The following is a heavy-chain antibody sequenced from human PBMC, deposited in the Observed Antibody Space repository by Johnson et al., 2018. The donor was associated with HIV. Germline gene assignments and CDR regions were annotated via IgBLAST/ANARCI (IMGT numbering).Heavy chain of an antibody. Sequence: QVQLVESGGGLVQPRKSLRLSCAVSGFTFSINTMVRQAPGKGLEWVAVISYDGGNKYYADSVKGRFSIARDNFKNTLYLQMTCLRAEDTAVYYCAKEGRELLGGTFDIWGQGTMVTVSS. J-gene: IGHJ3*02. CDR3: AKEGRELLGGTFDI. CDR2: ISYDGGNK. V-gene: IGHV3-30-3*02. D-gene: IGHD1-26*01. CDR1: GFTFSINT.